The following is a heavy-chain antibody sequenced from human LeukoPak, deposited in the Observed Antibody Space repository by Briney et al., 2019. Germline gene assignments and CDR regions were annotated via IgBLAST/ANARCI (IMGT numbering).Heavy chain of an antibody. J-gene: IGHJ4*02. Sequence: GESLKISCKGSGYSFINYWIGWVRQMPGKGLEWMGIIYPGDSDTRYSPSFQGQVTISADKSLSTAYLQWSSLKASDPAMYYCARQEGENYFWSGYSYYFDYWGQGTLVTVSS. CDR2: IYPGDSDT. D-gene: IGHD3-3*01. CDR3: ARQEGENYFWSGYSYYFDY. CDR1: GYSFINYW. V-gene: IGHV5-51*01.